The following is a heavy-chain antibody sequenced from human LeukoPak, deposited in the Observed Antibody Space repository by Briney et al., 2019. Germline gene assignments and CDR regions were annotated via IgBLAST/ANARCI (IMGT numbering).Heavy chain of an antibody. CDR1: GFSLSTSGVG. D-gene: IGHD3-10*01. CDR2: IYWDDDN. J-gene: IGHJ4*02. Sequence: SGPTLVNPTQTLTLTCTFSGFSLSTSGVGVGWIRQPPGKALEWLALIYWDDDNRYSPSLKSRLTITKDNSKNQVVLKMTNMDPVETATYYCAHRGYGSGSTLYDYWGQGTLVTVSS. CDR3: AHRGYGSGSTLYDY. V-gene: IGHV2-5*02.